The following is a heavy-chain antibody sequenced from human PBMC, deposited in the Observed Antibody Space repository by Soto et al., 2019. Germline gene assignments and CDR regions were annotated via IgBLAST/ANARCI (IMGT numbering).Heavy chain of an antibody. CDR3: VRYFSGGSCYEGRSALFDY. Sequence: SENLSLTCTVSRGSISSGGYYWSWIRQPPGQGLEWIGYIYYSGSTYYNPSLKSRVTISVDTSKNQFSLKLSSVTAADTAVYYCVRYFSGGSCYEGRSALFDYWGQRTLVTVAS. CDR2: IYYSGST. CDR1: RGSISSGGYY. D-gene: IGHD2-15*01. V-gene: IGHV4-30-4*01. J-gene: IGHJ4*02.